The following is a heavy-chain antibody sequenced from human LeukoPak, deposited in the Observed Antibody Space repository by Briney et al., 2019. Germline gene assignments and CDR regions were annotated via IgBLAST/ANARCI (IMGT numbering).Heavy chain of an antibody. V-gene: IGHV1-18*01. Sequence: GASVKVSCKASGYTFNTYGITWVRQAPGQGLEWMGWISGYNGKTKYAQKLQDRVTMTTDTSTSTAYMELRSLRSDDTAVYYCARVSCGGDCYPDYWGQGTLVTVSS. J-gene: IGHJ4*02. CDR3: ARVSCGGDCYPDY. D-gene: IGHD2-21*02. CDR2: ISGYNGKT. CDR1: GYTFNTYG.